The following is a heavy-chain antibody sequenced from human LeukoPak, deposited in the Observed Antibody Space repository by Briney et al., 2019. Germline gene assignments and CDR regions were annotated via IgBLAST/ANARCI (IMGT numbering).Heavy chain of an antibody. D-gene: IGHD6-13*01. J-gene: IGHJ4*02. Sequence: ASVKVSCKASGYTFTSYDINWVRQATGQGLEWMGWMNPNSGNTGYAQKFQGRVTMTRNTSISTAYMELSSLRSEDTAVYYCARARGIAAAGTLPPGYWGQGTLVTVSS. CDR2: MNPNSGNT. CDR1: GYTFTSYD. CDR3: ARARGIAAAGTLPPGY. V-gene: IGHV1-8*01.